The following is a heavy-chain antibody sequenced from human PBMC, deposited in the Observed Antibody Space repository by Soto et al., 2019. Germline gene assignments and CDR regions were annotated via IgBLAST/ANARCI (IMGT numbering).Heavy chain of an antibody. CDR2: ISHDGVTK. V-gene: IGHV3-30-3*01. CDR1: GSSFPKYP. J-gene: IGHJ5*02. D-gene: IGHD4-4*01. CDR3: VRGGYSSSWERLDP. Sequence: GGSLRLSCAASGSSFPKYPMHWVRQTPDKGLEWVAVISHDGVTKNSADSVKGRFSISRDNSRNTLYLEMNSLSPEDTAMYYSVRGGYSSSWERLDPWGQGTLVTVSS.